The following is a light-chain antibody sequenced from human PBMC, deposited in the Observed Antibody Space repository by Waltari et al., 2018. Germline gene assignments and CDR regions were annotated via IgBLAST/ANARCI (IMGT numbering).Light chain of an antibody. CDR3: QLWDIGSDHKV. CDR2: NDN. Sequence: SYVLTQPPSVSVAPGKTATITCGGDNIGGKSGHWYQQKPGQAPGLVVYNDNDRPSGIPERFSGSNSGNTATLTISRVEVGDEADYYCQLWDIGSDHKVFGSGTKVIVL. J-gene: IGLJ1*01. CDR1: NIGGKS. V-gene: IGLV3-21*03.